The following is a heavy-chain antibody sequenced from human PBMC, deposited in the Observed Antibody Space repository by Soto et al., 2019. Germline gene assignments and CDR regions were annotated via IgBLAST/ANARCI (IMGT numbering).Heavy chain of an antibody. Sequence: LETLSLTCTVSGGSISNHYWRWIRQSPGKGLEWIANIYHSGTTNYNLSLKGRVTISIDSSKNQVSLKLNSVTAADTAVYYCARGGYRTLAWFDPWGEGTLVTVSS. CDR1: GGSISNHY. V-gene: IGHV4-59*11. CDR2: IYHSGTT. CDR3: ARGGYRTLAWFDP. J-gene: IGHJ5*02. D-gene: IGHD6-13*01.